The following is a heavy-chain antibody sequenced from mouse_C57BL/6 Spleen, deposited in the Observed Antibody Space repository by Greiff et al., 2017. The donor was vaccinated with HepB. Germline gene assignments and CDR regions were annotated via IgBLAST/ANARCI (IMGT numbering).Heavy chain of an antibody. CDR2: ISDGGSYT. CDR1: GFTFSSYA. CDR3: ARALYYYGSLDYFDY. Sequence: DVQLVESGGGLVKPGGSLKLSCAASGFTFSSYAMSWVRQTPEKRLEWVATISDGGSYTYYPDNVKGRFTISRDNAKNNLYLQMSHLKSEDTAMYYCARALYYYGSLDYFDYWGQGTTLTVSA. V-gene: IGHV5-4*01. J-gene: IGHJ2*01. D-gene: IGHD1-1*01.